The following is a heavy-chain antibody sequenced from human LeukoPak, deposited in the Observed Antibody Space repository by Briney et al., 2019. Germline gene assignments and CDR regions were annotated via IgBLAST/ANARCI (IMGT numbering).Heavy chain of an antibody. CDR1: GGSISSYY. CDR3: ARYAYYGSGSDY. CDR2: IYYSGST. V-gene: IGHV4-59*08. J-gene: IGHJ4*02. Sequence: PSETLSLTCTVSGGSISSYYWSWIRQPPGKGLEWIGYIYYSGSTNYNPSLKSRATISVDTSKNQFSLKLSSVTAADTAVYYCARYAYYGSGSDYWGQGTLVTVSS. D-gene: IGHD3-10*01.